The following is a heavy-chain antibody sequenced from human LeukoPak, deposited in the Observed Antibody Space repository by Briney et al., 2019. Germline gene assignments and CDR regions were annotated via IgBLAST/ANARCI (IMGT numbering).Heavy chain of an antibody. Sequence: GGSLRLSCAASGFTFSSYAMSWVRQAPGKGLEWVSAISGSGGSTYYADSVKGRFTISRDNSKNTLYLQMNSLRAEDTAVYYCAKDPDYGPRLWYYYYGMDVWGQGTTVTVSS. CDR2: ISGSGGST. CDR3: AKDPDYGPRLWYYYYGMDV. D-gene: IGHD4/OR15-4a*01. V-gene: IGHV3-23*01. CDR1: GFTFSSYA. J-gene: IGHJ6*02.